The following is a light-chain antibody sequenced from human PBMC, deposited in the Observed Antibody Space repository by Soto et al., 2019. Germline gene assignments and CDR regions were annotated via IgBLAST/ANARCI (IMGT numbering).Light chain of an antibody. V-gene: IGKV1-5*03. J-gene: IGKJ5*01. Sequence: DIQMTQSPSTLSASVGDRVTITCRASQSISSRLAWYQQKPGKAPKLLLYKASSLESGVPSRFSGSGSGTEFTLTISSLHPDDFATYYCQQYESYSIAFGQGTRLEIK. CDR2: KAS. CDR1: QSISSR. CDR3: QQYESYSIA.